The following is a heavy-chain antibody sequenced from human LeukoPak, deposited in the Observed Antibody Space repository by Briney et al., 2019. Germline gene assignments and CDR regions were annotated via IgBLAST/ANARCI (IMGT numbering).Heavy chain of an antibody. V-gene: IGHV4-61*02. CDR1: GDSISSGSYY. CDR2: IYTSGST. J-gene: IGHJ4*02. CDR3: ARGPSGYSSSWYGGGYFDY. Sequence: SQTLSLTCTVSGDSISSGSYYWSWIRQPAGKGLEWIGRIYTSGSTNYNPSLKSRVTISVDTSKNQFSLKLSSVTAADTAVYYCARGPSGYSSSWYGGGYFDYWGQGTLVTVSS. D-gene: IGHD6-13*01.